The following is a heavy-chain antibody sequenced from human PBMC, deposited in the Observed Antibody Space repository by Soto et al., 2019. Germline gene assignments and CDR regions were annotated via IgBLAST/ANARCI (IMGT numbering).Heavy chain of an antibody. CDR2: VHHAGSS. V-gene: IGHV4-59*01. J-gene: IGHJ6*02. D-gene: IGHD2-21*02. CDR1: GGSIKNYY. Sequence: QVQLQESGPGLVKSSETLTLTCTVSGGSIKNYYWTWIPQPPGQGLEWIGYVHHAGSSNYNPSLSGRVTMSVDTSKNQCSLRLTSVIAADAAVYYCAGRLPVTGRDHFYGMDVWGQGTTVIVSS. CDR3: AGRLPVTGRDHFYGMDV.